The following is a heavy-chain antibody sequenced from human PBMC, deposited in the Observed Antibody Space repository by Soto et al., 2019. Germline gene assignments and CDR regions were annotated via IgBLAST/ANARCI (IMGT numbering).Heavy chain of an antibody. V-gene: IGHV3-15*07. CDR3: TIDYYDSSGYYVLGY. J-gene: IGHJ4*02. CDR2: IRSKTDGGTT. CDR1: GFSFSHVW. D-gene: IGHD3-22*01. Sequence: EVQLVESGGGLVETGGSLRLSCAASGFSFSHVWMNWVRQAPGKGLEWVGRIRSKTDGGTTDYAAPGKGRFTISRDESKNTVYLQMNNLKTEDTAVCYCTIDYYDSSGYYVLGYWGQGTLVTVSS.